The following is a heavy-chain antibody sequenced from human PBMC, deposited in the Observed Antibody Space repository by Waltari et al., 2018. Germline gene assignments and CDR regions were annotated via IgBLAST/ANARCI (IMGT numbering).Heavy chain of an antibody. V-gene: IGHV1-69*13. Sequence: QVQLLQPGAEVKKPGSSVKVSCKASGGTFSSYAISWVRQAPGQGLEWMGGLIPIFGTANYAQKFQGRVTITADESTSTAYMELSSLRSEDTAVYYCARARFGDDYIWGSYVFDYWGQGTLVTVSS. CDR3: ARARFGDDYIWGSYVFDY. J-gene: IGHJ4*02. CDR1: GGTFSSYA. CDR2: LIPIFGTA. D-gene: IGHD3-16*01.